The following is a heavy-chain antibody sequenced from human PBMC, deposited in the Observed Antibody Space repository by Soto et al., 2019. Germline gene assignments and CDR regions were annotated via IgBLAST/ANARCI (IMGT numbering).Heavy chain of an antibody. CDR2: IIPIFGTA. CDR3: ATYYYDSSGYYGGSDAFDI. D-gene: IGHD3-22*01. V-gene: IGHV1-69*01. Sequence: QVQLVQSGAEVKKPGSSVKVSCKASGGTFSSCAISWVRQAPGQGLEWMGGIIPIFGTANYAQKFQGRVTITADESTSTAYMELSSLRSEDTAVYYCATYYYDSSGYYGGSDAFDIWGQGTMVTVSS. J-gene: IGHJ3*02. CDR1: GGTFSSCA.